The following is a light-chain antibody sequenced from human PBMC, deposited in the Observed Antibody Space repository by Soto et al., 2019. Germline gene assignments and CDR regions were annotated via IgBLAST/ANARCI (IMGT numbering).Light chain of an antibody. CDR1: SSDVGAYNY. Sequence: QSVLPQPASVSGSPGQSISISCTGSSSDVGAYNYVAWYQQKPGKAPKLLIYEVDNRPSGISHRFSGSKSGNTASLTISGLQTEDEADYYCSSYTVINTAVFGGGTKVTVL. CDR3: SSYTVINTAV. J-gene: IGLJ3*02. CDR2: EVD. V-gene: IGLV2-14*01.